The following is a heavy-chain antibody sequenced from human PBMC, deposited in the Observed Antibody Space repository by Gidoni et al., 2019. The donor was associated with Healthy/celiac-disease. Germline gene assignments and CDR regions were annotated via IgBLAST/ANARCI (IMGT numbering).Heavy chain of an antibody. Sequence: QLQLQESGPGLVKPSETLSLTCTVPGGSISSRSYYWGWSRPPPGKGLEWIGSIYYSGSTYYTPSLKSRVTISVDTSKNQFSLKLSSVTAADTAVYYCARRVVGATFDYWGQGTLVTVSS. D-gene: IGHD1-26*01. V-gene: IGHV4-39*01. CDR3: ARRVVGATFDY. CDR2: IYYSGST. J-gene: IGHJ4*02. CDR1: GGSISSRSYY.